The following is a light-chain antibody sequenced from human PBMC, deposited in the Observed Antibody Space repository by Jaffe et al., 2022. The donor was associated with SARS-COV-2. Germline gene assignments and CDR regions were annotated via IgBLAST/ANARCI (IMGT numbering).Light chain of an antibody. Sequence: QSALTQPASVSGSPGQSITISCTGTSSDVGSYNFVSWYQQHPGKAPKLIIYEVNKWPSGVSNRFSGSKSGNTASLTVSGLQAEDEADYHCCSYAGNSLWVFGGGTKLTVL. CDR3: CSYAGNSLWV. J-gene: IGLJ3*02. CDR1: SSDVGSYNF. V-gene: IGLV2-23*02. CDR2: EVN.